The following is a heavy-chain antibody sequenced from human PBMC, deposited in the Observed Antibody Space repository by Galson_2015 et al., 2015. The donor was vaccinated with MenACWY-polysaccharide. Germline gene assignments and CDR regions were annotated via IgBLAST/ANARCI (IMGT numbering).Heavy chain of an antibody. CDR3: AKANGVVVPAAIEY. J-gene: IGHJ4*02. CDR2: ISGSGGST. CDR1: GFTFSGYA. D-gene: IGHD2-2*02. V-gene: IGHV3-23*01. Sequence: SLRLSCAASGFTFSGYAMSWVRQAPGKGLEWVSAISGSGGSTYYADSVKGRFTISRDNSKNTLYLQMNSLRAEDTAVYYCAKANGVVVPAAIEYWGQGTLVTVSS.